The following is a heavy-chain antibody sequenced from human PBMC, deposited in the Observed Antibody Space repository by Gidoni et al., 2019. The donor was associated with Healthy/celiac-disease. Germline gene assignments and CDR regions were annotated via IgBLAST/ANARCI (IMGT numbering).Heavy chain of an antibody. V-gene: IGHV3-15*01. D-gene: IGHD3-3*01. CDR1: GFHFSNAW. CDR3: NDRSNYYDFWSGKDH. CDR2: MKSKSEGETT. J-gene: IGHJ4*02. Sequence: EVHLVESGGGWVKPGGSFNLPGAASGFHFSNAWFTWVGKAQGRGRVRQGTGMELEWVGSMKSKSEGETTDDTGPVKGTSTNAKDDLKITMYSLMSSMKAEDTGVYDSNDRSNYYDFWSGKDHWGQGTLVTVSS.